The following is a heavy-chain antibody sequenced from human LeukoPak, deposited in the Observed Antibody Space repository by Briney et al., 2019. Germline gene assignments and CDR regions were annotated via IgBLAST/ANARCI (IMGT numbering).Heavy chain of an antibody. V-gene: IGHV3-7*02. J-gene: IGHJ4*02. CDR3: ANGLYM. Sequence: GGSLRLSCAASGCTFSSSCMNWVRQIPGKGLEWVANINHDGSQRYYVDSVKGRFTISRDNDKNSLYLQMNSLRAEDTAVYYCANGLYMGGQGTLVTVSS. D-gene: IGHD2-2*02. CDR2: INHDGSQR. CDR1: GCTFSSSC.